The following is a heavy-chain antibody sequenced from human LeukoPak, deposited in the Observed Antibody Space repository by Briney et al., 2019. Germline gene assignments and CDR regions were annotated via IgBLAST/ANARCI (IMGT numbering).Heavy chain of an antibody. CDR2: ISGSGGST. D-gene: IGHD1-26*01. CDR3: AKVGIVGAIYWFDP. Sequence: PGGSLGLSCAASGFTFSSYAMSWVRQAPGKGLEWVSAISGSGGSTYYADAVKGRFTISRDNSKNTLYLQLNSLRAEDTAVYYCAKVGIVGAIYWFDPWGQGTLVTVSS. J-gene: IGHJ5*02. CDR1: GFTFSSYA. V-gene: IGHV3-23*01.